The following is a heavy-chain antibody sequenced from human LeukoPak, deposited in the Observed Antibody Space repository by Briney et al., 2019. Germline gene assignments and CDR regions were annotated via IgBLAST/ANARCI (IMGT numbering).Heavy chain of an antibody. J-gene: IGHJ2*01. D-gene: IGHD3-9*01. CDR3: VKGMTGDYWYFDL. CDR1: GFTFSNYW. CDR2: INSDGSST. V-gene: IGHV3-74*01. Sequence: GGSLRLSCAASGFTFSNYWIHWVRQAPGKGLVWVSRINSDGSSTSYADSVKGRFTISRDNAKNTLYLQMNSLRAEDTAVYYCVKGMTGDYWYFDLWGRGTLVTVSS.